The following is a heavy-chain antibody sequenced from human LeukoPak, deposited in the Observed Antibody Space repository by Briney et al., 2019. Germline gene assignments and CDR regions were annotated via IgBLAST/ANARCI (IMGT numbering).Heavy chain of an antibody. D-gene: IGHD4-17*01. V-gene: IGHV4-59*01. CDR2: IYYSGST. J-gene: IGHJ4*02. CDR3: AGVDYGDYHFDY. Sequence: SETLSLTCTVSGGSISSYYWSWIRQPPGKGLEWIGYIYYSGSTNYNPSLKSRVTISVDTSKNQFSLKLSSVTAADTAVYYCAGVDYGDYHFDYWGQGTLVTVSS. CDR1: GGSISSYY.